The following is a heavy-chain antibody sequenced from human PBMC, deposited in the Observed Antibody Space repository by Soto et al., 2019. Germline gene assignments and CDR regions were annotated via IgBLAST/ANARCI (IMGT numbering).Heavy chain of an antibody. J-gene: IGHJ4*02. CDR2: ISDSGNST. CDR1: GFPFTGYA. D-gene: IGHD4-17*01. V-gene: IGHV3-23*01. CDR3: ARDRYGDPLWGQDDFDY. Sequence: GGSLRLSCAASGFPFTGYAMSWVRQAPGKGLEWVSTISDSGNSTYSADSVKGRFTISRDNSKNTLYLQMNSLRAEDTAVYYCARDRYGDPLWGQDDFDYWGQGTLVTVSS.